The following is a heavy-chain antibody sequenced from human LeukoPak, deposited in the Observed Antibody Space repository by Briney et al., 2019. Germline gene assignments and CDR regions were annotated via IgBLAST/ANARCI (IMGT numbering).Heavy chain of an antibody. CDR2: IYYSGST. CDR3: ARVGVGATPYNWFDP. J-gene: IGHJ5*02. D-gene: IGHD1-26*01. CDR1: GGSISSSSYY. Sequence: SETLSLTCTVSGGSISSSSYYWGWIRQPPGKGLEWIGSIYYSGSTYYNPSLKSRVTIAVDTSKNQFSLKLGSVTAADTAVYYCARVGVGATPYNWFDPWGQGTLVTVSS. V-gene: IGHV4-39*07.